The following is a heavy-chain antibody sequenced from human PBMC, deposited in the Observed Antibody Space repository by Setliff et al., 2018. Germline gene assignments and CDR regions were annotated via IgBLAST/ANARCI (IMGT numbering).Heavy chain of an antibody. D-gene: IGHD3-3*01. CDR2: ISGRGGST. V-gene: IGHV3-23*01. CDR1: GFTFSSYA. CDR3: PRYYNFWSGSAHYYYYGMDV. Sequence: GGSLRLSCAASGFTFSSYAMSWVRQAPGKGLEWVSAISGRGGSTYYADSVKGRFTLSRDNSKNTLYLQMNSLRAEDTAVYYCPRYYNFWSGSAHYYYYGMDVWGQGTTVTVSS. J-gene: IGHJ6*02.